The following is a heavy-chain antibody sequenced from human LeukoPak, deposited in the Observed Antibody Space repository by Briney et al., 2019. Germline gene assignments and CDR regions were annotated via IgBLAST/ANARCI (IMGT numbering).Heavy chain of an antibody. Sequence: GESLRLSCAASGFPLSSYSMNWVRQPPGKGLEWVSYISSSSSTIYHAGSVKGRFTISRDNAKNTLYLQMNSLRGEDTGVYYCAREDSTVVHFDFWGQGTLVTVPS. CDR2: ISSSSSTI. D-gene: IGHD4-23*01. J-gene: IGHJ4*02. V-gene: IGHV3-48*01. CDR3: AREDSTVVHFDF. CDR1: GFPLSSYS.